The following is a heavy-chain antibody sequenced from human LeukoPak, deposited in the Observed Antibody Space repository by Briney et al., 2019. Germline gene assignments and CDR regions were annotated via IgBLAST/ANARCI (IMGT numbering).Heavy chain of an antibody. V-gene: IGHV4-61*02. D-gene: IGHD3-10*01. CDR1: GGSISSGSYY. CDR3: ARDFGAGSYRYGMYV. Sequence: SQTLSLTCTVSGGSISSGSYYWSWIRQPAGKGLEWIGRLYNTGSTDNTDSNPSLQSRVTISADTSMNQIFLRLTSVTAADTAVYYCARDFGAGSYRYGMYVWGQGTTVTVSS. CDR2: LYNTGSTDNT. J-gene: IGHJ6*02.